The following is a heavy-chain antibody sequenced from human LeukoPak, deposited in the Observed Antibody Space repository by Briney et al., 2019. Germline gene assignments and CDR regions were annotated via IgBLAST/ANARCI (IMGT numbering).Heavy chain of an antibody. CDR2: ISRSGTTI. V-gene: IGHV3-11*04. CDR3: ARTVYSYAAFDY. Sequence: GGSLRLSCAASGFPFSDYYMSWVRQAPGKGLEWVSYISRSGTTIYYADSVKGRFTISRDNAKNSLFLQMNSLRAEDTAVYYCARTVYSYAAFDYWGQGALVTVSS. CDR1: GFPFSDYY. D-gene: IGHD3-16*01. J-gene: IGHJ4*02.